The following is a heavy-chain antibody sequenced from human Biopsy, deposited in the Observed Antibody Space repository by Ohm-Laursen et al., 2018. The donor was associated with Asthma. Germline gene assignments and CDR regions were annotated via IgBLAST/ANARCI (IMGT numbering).Heavy chain of an antibody. Sequence: SDTLSLTCTVYGGYLTGHYWNWIRQPPGKGLEWIGVIDQSGYTNYNPSLKSRVTISADTSKNQFHLNLSSVTDADTAVYFCARAAITGIRGWFDPWGQGTQVTVSS. V-gene: IGHV4-34*01. J-gene: IGHJ5*02. CDR3: ARAAITGIRGWFDP. D-gene: IGHD1-20*01. CDR2: IDQSGYT. CDR1: GGYLTGHY.